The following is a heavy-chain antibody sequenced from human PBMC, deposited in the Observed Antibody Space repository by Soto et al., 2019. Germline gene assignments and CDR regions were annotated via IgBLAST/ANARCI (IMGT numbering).Heavy chain of an antibody. Sequence: QVQLVQSGAEVKKPGASVKVSCKASGDTFTDYYIHWVRQAPGQGLEWMGTVNPSGGHTTYAQHFLGRMTMTRDASTSTLYMELTSLTSEDTAIYYCARGGHVVVVTAALDYWGQGTLVTVSS. CDR2: VNPSGGHT. CDR3: ARGGHVVVVTAALDY. V-gene: IGHV1-46*01. CDR1: GDTFTDYY. D-gene: IGHD2-21*02. J-gene: IGHJ4*02.